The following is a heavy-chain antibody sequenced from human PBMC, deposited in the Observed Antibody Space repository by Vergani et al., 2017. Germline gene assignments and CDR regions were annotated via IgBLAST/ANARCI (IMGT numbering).Heavy chain of an antibody. CDR1: GYSISSGYY. J-gene: IGHJ4*02. Sequence: QVQLQESGPGLVKPSETLSLTCAVSGYSISSGYYWGWIRQPPGKGLEWIGSIYHSGSTYYNPSLKSRVTISVDTSKNQFSLKLSSVTAADTAVYYCARLSGYYYGSGTFDYWGQGTLVTVSS. D-gene: IGHD1-26*01. V-gene: IGHV4-38-2*01. CDR2: IYHSGST. CDR3: ARLSGYYYGSGTFDY.